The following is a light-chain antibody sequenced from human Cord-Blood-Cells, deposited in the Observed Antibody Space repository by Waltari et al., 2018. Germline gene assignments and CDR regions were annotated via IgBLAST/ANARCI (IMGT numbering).Light chain of an antibody. CDR2: WAS. Sequence: DILMTQSPTPLVLSLGGGAPIHCKSSQSVLYSSNNKNYLAWYQQKPGQPPKLLIYWASTRESGVPDRFSGSGSGTDFTLTISSLQAEDVAVYYCQQYYSTPRTFGQGTKVEIK. V-gene: IGKV4-1*01. CDR3: QQYYSTPRT. J-gene: IGKJ1*01. CDR1: QSVLYSSNNKNY.